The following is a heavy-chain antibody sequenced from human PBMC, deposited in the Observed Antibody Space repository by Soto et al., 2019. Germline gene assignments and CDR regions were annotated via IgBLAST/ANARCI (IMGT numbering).Heavy chain of an antibody. J-gene: IGHJ1*01. CDR3: AKDRSPGATTWNVY. CDR1: GFTFSSSA. D-gene: IGHD1-1*01. Sequence: GGSLRLSCVVSGFTFSSSAINWVRQAPGKGLEWVSTISGSGVAKFYADSVKGRFTISRDNSNNTVSLQMNSLRAEDAAVYYCAKDRSPGATTWNVYWGQGALVTVSS. V-gene: IGHV3-23*01. CDR2: ISGSGVAK.